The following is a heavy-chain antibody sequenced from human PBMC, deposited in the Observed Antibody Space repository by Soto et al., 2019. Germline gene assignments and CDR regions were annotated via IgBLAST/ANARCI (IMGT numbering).Heavy chain of an antibody. V-gene: IGHV3-33*01. CDR2: IWYDGSNK. D-gene: IGHD3-10*01. CDR1: GFTFSSNG. CDR3: AREVLVRGIKYHGMDV. Sequence: QVQLVESGGGVVQPGRSLSLSCAASGFTFSSNGIHWVRQAPGKGLEWVAVIWYDGSNKYYADSVKGRFTISRDNSKNTLYLQMSSLRAEDTAVYYCAREVLVRGIKYHGMDVWGQGTTVTVSS. J-gene: IGHJ6*02.